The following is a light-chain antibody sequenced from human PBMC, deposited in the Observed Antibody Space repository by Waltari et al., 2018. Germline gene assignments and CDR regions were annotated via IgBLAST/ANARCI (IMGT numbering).Light chain of an antibody. V-gene: IGLV2-14*03. Sequence: QSALTQPASVSGSPGQSVTLSCTGVSSAGAEYSIISWFRQHPGKAPKLILYDVRNRASDISNRFSGYKSGNTASLTISRLQADDEADYFCSYYPDTHTPVVFGGGTKLTV. CDR3: SYYPDTHTPVV. CDR2: DVR. J-gene: IGLJ2*01. CDR1: SSAGAEYSI.